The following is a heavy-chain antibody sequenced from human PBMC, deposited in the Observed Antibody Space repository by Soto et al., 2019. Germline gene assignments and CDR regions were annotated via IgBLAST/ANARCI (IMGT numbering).Heavy chain of an antibody. CDR1: GDSVSSNSAA. Sequence: PSQTLSLTCAISGDSVSSNSAAWNWIRQSPSRGLEWLGRTYYRSKWYNDYAVSVKSRITINPDTSKNQFSLQLNSVTPEDTAVYYCARVIDSGIAARVYYSYGMDVWGQGTTVTVSS. V-gene: IGHV6-1*01. CDR3: ARVIDSGIAARVYYSYGMDV. J-gene: IGHJ6*02. D-gene: IGHD6-6*01. CDR2: TYYRSKWYN.